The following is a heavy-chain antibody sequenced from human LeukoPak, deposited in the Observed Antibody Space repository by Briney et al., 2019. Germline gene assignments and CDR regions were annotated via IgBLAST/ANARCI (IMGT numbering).Heavy chain of an antibody. CDR2: IVGDGDGVT. CDR1: GFALSSHW. CDR3: AKALRADYMSFDI. J-gene: IGHJ3*02. D-gene: IGHD4/OR15-4a*01. V-gene: IGHV3-23*01. Sequence: GGSLRLSCAASGFALSSHWMTWVRQAPGKGLEWVSAIVGDGDGVTFYTNSVKGRFTISRDNSKNTLYLQINSLRAEDTAVYHCAKALRADYMSFDIWGQGTMVTVSS.